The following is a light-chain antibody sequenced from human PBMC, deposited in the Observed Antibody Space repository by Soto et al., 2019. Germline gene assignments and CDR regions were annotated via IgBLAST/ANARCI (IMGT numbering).Light chain of an antibody. CDR1: SSNIGAGYD. Sequence: QSVLTQPPSVSGAPGQRVTISCTGGSSNIGAGYDVHWYQQLPGTAPKLLIYRITNRPSGVPDRFSGSRSATSASLAITGLQAEDEADYYCQSYDSSLSGSFFGTGTKVTVL. CDR2: RIT. V-gene: IGLV1-40*01. J-gene: IGLJ1*01. CDR3: QSYDSSLSGSF.